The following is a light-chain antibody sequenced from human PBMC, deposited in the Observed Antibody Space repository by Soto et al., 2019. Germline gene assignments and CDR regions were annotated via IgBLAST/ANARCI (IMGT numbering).Light chain of an antibody. Sequence: NFMLTQPHSLSESPGKTVTISCTRSSGSMASNYVQWYQQRPGSAPTTVIYEDNQRPSGVPGRFSGSIDSSSNSAALTISGLKTEDEADYYCQSYDSSNHVVFGGGTKLTVL. CDR1: SGSMASNY. CDR3: QSYDSSNHVV. CDR2: EDN. V-gene: IGLV6-57*04. J-gene: IGLJ2*01.